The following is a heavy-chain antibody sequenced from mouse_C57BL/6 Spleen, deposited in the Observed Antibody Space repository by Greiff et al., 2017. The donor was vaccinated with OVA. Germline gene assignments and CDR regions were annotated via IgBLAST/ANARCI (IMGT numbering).Heavy chain of an antibody. Sequence: QVQLQQPGTELVKPGASVKLSCKASGYTFTSYWLHWVKQRPGQGLEWIGNINPSNGGTNYNEKFKGKAKLTVDKSSSTAYMQLRGLTSKCSAVYYCASYSFCAMDYWGQGTTLTVSS. V-gene: IGHV1-53*01. CDR3: ASYSFCAMDY. CDR2: INPSNGGT. CDR1: GYTFTSYW. J-gene: IGHJ4*01. D-gene: IGHD6-2*01.